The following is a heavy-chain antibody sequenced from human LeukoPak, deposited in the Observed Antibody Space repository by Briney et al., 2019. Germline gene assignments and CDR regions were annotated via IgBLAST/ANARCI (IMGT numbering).Heavy chain of an antibody. CDR1: GDTVSNNGAA. J-gene: IGHJ4*02. D-gene: IGHD5-12*01. Sequence: SQTLSLTCAISGDTVSNNGAAWNWIRQSASRGLEWLGRTYYRSKWYTYYGVSVKGRITITPDTSTNHFSLQLYSVTPDDTAVYYCAWGYSCYLVHWGQGTLVTVSS. V-gene: IGHV6-1*01. CDR3: AWGYSCYLVH. CDR2: TYYRSKWYT.